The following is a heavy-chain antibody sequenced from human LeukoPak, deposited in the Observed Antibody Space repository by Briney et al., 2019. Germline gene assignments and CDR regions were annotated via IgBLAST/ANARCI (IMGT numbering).Heavy chain of an antibody. CDR3: ARIESSGYPYYFDY. V-gene: IGHV5-51*01. J-gene: IGHJ4*02. CDR1: GYSFTSYW. CDR2: IYPGDSDT. D-gene: IGHD3-22*01. Sequence: GESLKISCKGSGYSFTSYWIGWVRQMPGKGLEWMGIIYPGDSDTRYSPSFQGQVTISADKSINTAYLQWSSLRASDTAIYYCARIESSGYPYYFDYWGQGTLVTVSS.